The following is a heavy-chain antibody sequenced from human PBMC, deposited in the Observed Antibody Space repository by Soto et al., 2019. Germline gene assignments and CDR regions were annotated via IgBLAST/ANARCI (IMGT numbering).Heavy chain of an antibody. J-gene: IGHJ6*02. CDR1: GGTFSSYA. CDR3: ARGGLAVACKYNYYYGMDV. Sequence: QVQLVQSGAEVKKPGTSVKVSCKASGGTFSSYAISWVRQSHGQGLEWMGGIIPIFGTANYAQQFQGRVTITADKSTSTAYMELRSLRSEDTAVYYCARGGLAVACKYNYYYGMDVWGQGTTVTVSS. D-gene: IGHD6-19*01. V-gene: IGHV1-69*06. CDR2: IIPIFGTA.